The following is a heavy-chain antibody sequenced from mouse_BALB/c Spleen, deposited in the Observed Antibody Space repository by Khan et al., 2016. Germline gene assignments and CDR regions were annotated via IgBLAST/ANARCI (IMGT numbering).Heavy chain of an antibody. V-gene: IGHV3-2*02. CDR2: ISYSGST. Sequence: EAQLQESGPGLVKPSQSLSLTCTVTGYSITSGYGWNWIRQFPGNKLEWMGYISYSGSTNYNPSLKSRISITRDTSKNQFFLQLNSVTTEETATYYCARTARIKYWGQGTTLTVSS. CDR3: ARTARIKY. D-gene: IGHD1-2*01. J-gene: IGHJ2*01. CDR1: GYSITSGYG.